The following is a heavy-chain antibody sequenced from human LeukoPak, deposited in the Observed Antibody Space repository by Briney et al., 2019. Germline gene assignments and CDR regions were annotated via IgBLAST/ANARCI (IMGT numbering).Heavy chain of an antibody. V-gene: IGHV1-8*03. D-gene: IGHD3-3*01. CDR3: ARGPGDFWSGYYKV. CDR2: MNPNSGNT. J-gene: IGHJ4*02. CDR1: GYTFTSYD. Sequence: ASVKVSCKASGYTFTSYDINWVRQATGQGLEWMVWMNPNSGNTGYAQKFQGRVTITRNTSISTAYMELSSLRSEDTAVYYCARGPGDFWSGYYKVWGQGTLVTVSS.